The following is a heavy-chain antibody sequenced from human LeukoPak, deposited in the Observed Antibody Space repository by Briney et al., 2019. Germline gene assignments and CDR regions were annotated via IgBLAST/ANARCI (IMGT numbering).Heavy chain of an antibody. CDR1: GGSISDSTYS. J-gene: IGHJ3*01. CDR3: ARHRRYSGSQIYYLPGV. D-gene: IGHD3-10*01. CDR2: ICYTGSA. V-gene: IGHV4-39*01. Sequence: SETLSLTCTVSGGSISDSTYSWGWIRQPPGKGLEWIGTICYTGSAHYNPSLNSRVTSSVDTSKNQISLKLTSVTAADTAVYFCARHRRYSGSQIYYLPGVWGQGTMAIVSS.